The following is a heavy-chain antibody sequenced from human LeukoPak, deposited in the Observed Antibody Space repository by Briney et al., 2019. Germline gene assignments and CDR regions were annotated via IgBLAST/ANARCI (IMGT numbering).Heavy chain of an antibody. V-gene: IGHV1-18*01. Sequence: GASVKVSCKASGYTFTSYCMSWVRQAPGQGLEWIGWISAYNGNTNYAQKLQGRVTMTTDTSTSKAYMELRSLRSDDPAVYYCARDRGGGSSSWVPFYYYHGMDVWGQGTTVTVSS. D-gene: IGHD6-13*01. CDR2: ISAYNGNT. CDR1: GYTFTSYC. J-gene: IGHJ6*02. CDR3: ARDRGGGSSSWVPFYYYHGMDV.